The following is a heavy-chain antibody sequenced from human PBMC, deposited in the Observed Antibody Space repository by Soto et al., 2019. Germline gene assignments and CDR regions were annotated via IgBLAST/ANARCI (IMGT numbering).Heavy chain of an antibody. D-gene: IGHD5-12*01. J-gene: IGHJ3*02. Sequence: SETLSLTCTVSGGSISSGGYYWSWIRQHPGKGLEWIGYIYYSGSTYYNPSLKSRVTISVDTSKNQFSLKLSSVTAADTAVYYCARVRIRLGYSGFEGGNDAFDIWGQGTMVTVSS. V-gene: IGHV4-31*03. CDR3: ARVRIRLGYSGFEGGNDAFDI. CDR1: GGSISSGGYY. CDR2: IYYSGST.